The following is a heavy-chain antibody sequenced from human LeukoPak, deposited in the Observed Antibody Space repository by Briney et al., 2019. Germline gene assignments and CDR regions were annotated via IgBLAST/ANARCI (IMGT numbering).Heavy chain of an antibody. Sequence: SQTLSLTCAVSGGSISSGGYSWSWIRQPAGKGLEWIGRIYTSGSTNYNPSLKSRVTMSVDTSKNQFSLKLSSVTAADTAVYYCARDSHSGSYSRDWFDPWGQGTLVTVSS. V-gene: IGHV4-61*02. CDR1: GGSISSGGYS. CDR2: IYTSGST. D-gene: IGHD1-26*01. CDR3: ARDSHSGSYSRDWFDP. J-gene: IGHJ5*02.